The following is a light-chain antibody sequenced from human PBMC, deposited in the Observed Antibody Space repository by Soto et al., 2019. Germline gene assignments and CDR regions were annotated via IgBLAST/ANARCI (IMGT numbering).Light chain of an antibody. CDR3: QQYYRYPWT. CDR1: QGISNY. J-gene: IGKJ1*01. Sequence: DMQITQSPSSLSASVGDRVGITCRSSQGISNYLGWYQQKPGKTPTALIYSASSLQSGVPSKFSGSGSGTDFTLTIYDMQPDHFATYYCQQYYRYPWTFGQGTKVDLK. V-gene: IGKV1-16*02. CDR2: SAS.